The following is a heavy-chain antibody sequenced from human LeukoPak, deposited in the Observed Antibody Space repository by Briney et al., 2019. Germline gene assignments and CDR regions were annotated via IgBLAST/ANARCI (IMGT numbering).Heavy chain of an antibody. D-gene: IGHD2-8*01. V-gene: IGHV1-2*02. J-gene: IGHJ6*03. CDR2: INPSSGGT. Sequence: ASVKVSCKASGYTFTGYYMHWVRQAPGQGLEWMGWINPSSGGTNYAQKFQGRVTMTRDTSTSTVYMELSSLRAEDTAVYYCAKDRCSNGIGCYYYYMDVWGKGTTVTISS. CDR3: AKDRCSNGIGCYYYYMDV. CDR1: GYTFTGYY.